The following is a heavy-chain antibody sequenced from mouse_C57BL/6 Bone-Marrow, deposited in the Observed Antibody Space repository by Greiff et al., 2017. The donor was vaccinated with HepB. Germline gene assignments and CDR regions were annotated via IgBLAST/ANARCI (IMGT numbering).Heavy chain of an antibody. V-gene: IGHV1-9*01. CDR2: ILPGSGST. CDR1: GYTFTGYW. CDR3: ARLYYYGSSYENYAMDY. Sequence: VKLQQSGAELMKPGASVKLSCKATGYTFTGYWIEWVKQRPGHGLEWIGEILPGSGSTNYNEKVKGKATFTADTSSNTAYMQLSSLTTEDSAIYYCARLYYYGSSYENYAMDYWGQGTSVTVSS. J-gene: IGHJ4*01. D-gene: IGHD1-1*01.